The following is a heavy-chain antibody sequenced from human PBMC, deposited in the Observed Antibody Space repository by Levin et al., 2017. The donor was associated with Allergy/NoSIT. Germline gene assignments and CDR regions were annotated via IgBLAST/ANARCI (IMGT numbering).Heavy chain of an antibody. CDR2: IYPGDSDT. V-gene: IGHV5-51*01. CDR1: GYSFTSYW. J-gene: IGHJ3*02. Sequence: GESLKISCKGSGYSFTSYWIGWVRQMPGKGLEWMGIIYPGDSDTRYSPSFQGQVTISADKSISTAYLQWSSLKASDTAMYYCATAVNDYGDYGYDAFDIWGQGTMVTVSS. D-gene: IGHD4-17*01. CDR3: ATAVNDYGDYGYDAFDI.